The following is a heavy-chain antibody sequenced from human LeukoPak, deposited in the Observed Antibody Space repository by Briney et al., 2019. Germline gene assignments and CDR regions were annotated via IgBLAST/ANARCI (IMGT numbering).Heavy chain of an antibody. D-gene: IGHD2-2*01. CDR1: GYTFTDYY. V-gene: IGHV1-2*02. CDR3: ARANFLYCSSTTCLFDY. J-gene: IGHJ4*02. Sequence: ASVKVSCKASGYTFTDYYLHWVRQAPGRGFEWMGWIDPNSDDTNYAQKFQGRVTMTRDTSISTAHMEMSRLRSDDTAVYYCARANFLYCSSTTCLFDYWGQGTLVTVSS. CDR2: IDPNSDDT.